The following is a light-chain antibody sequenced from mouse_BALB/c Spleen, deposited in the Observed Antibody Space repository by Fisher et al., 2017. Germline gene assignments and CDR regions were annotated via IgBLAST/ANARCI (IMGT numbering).Light chain of an antibody. CDR3: HQRSSYPWT. Sequence: IVLTQSPAIMSASLGERVTMTCSASSSVSSSYLHWYQQKPGSSPKLWIYSTSNLASGVPARFSGSGSGTSYSLTISSMEAEDAATYYCHQRSSYPWTFGGGTKLEIK. CDR2: STS. J-gene: IGKJ1*01. CDR1: SSVSSSY. V-gene: IGKV4-74*01.